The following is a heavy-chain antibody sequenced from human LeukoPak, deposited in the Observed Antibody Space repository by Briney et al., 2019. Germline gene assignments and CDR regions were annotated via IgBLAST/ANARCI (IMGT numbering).Heavy chain of an antibody. J-gene: IGHJ4*02. D-gene: IGHD6-13*01. CDR1: GGSISSYY. CDR2: IYYSGST. CDR3: ARVGSSWYYFDY. Sequence: PSETLSLTCTVSGGSISSYYWSWIRQPPGKGLEWIGYIYYSGSTNYNPSLKGRVTISVDTSKNQFSLKLSSVTAADTAVYYCARVGSSWYYFDYWGQGTLVTVSS. V-gene: IGHV4-59*01.